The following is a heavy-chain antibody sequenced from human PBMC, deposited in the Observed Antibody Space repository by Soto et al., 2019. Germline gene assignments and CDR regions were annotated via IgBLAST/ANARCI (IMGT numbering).Heavy chain of an antibody. Sequence: KPSETLSLTCAVYGGSFSGYYWSWIRQPPGKGLEWIGEINHSGSTNYNPSLKSRVTISVDTSKNQFSLKLSSVTAADTAVYYCARGGYCSSTSCYEGYYFDYRGQGTLVTVSS. CDR3: ARGGYCSSTSCYEGYYFDY. V-gene: IGHV4-34*01. D-gene: IGHD2-2*01. CDR1: GGSFSGYY. CDR2: INHSGST. J-gene: IGHJ4*02.